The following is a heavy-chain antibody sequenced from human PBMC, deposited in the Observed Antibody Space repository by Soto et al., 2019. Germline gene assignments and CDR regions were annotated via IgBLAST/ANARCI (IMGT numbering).Heavy chain of an antibody. CDR1: GFTFGSNW. J-gene: IGHJ4*02. D-gene: IGHD3-3*01. V-gene: IGHV3-23*01. CDR3: AKASITIFGVVKYYFDY. Sequence: GGSLRLSCAASGFTFGSNWMSWVRQAPGKGLEWVSAISGSGGSTYYADSVKGRFTISRDNSKNTLYLQMNSLRAEDAAVYYCAKASITIFGVVKYYFDYWGQGTLVTVSS. CDR2: ISGSGGST.